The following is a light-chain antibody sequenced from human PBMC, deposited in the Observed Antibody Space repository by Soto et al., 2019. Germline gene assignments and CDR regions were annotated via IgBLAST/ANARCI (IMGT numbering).Light chain of an antibody. CDR3: LLYYGAAVV. Sequence: QAVVTQEPSPTVSPGGTVTLTCASSTGPVTSDYYPNWFQQKPGQAPRALIYSTTKTHCWTPARFSGSLLGGKAALTLSGVQAEDEADYYCLLYYGAAVVFGGGTKLTVL. CDR1: TGPVTSDYY. CDR2: STT. V-gene: IGLV7-43*01. J-gene: IGLJ2*01.